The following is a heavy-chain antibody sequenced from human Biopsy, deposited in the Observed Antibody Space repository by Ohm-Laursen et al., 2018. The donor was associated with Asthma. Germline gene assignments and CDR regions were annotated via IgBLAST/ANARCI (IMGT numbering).Heavy chain of an antibody. J-gene: IGHJ1*01. CDR3: VRGEEVAGTYFKD. Sequence: TLSLTCTVSGGSISGFYWMWIRQPPGKGLEWIGEINYRGDTNYNPSLESRVSISVDTSTYHFSLRLNSVTAADTAVYYCVRGEEVAGTYFKDWDQGTLVTVSS. D-gene: IGHD6-19*01. CDR1: GGSISGFY. CDR2: INYRGDT. V-gene: IGHV4-34*01.